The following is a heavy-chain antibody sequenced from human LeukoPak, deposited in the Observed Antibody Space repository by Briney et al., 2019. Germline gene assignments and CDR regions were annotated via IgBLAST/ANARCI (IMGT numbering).Heavy chain of an antibody. CDR2: ISSSSSYI. D-gene: IGHD4-17*01. CDR3: ARNKLTTVTPAGY. Sequence: PGGSLRLSCAASGFTFSSYSMNWVRQAPGKGPEWVSSISSSSSYIYYADSVKGRFTISRDNAKNSLYLQMNSLRAEDTAVYYCARNKLTTVTPAGYWGQGTLVTVSS. V-gene: IGHV3-21*01. CDR1: GFTFSSYS. J-gene: IGHJ4*02.